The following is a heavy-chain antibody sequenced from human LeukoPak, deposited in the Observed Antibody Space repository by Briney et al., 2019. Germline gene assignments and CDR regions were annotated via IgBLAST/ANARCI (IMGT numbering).Heavy chain of an antibody. CDR3: GGYRYEAAADL. J-gene: IGHJ4*02. Sequence: GGSLRLSCAASGFTFSTYWMTWVRQAPGQGPEWLANINPTGRETFYVDPVKGRFTISRDNAKNLLYLQMSSLRGEDTAVYYCGGYRYEAAADLWGQGTLVTVSS. CDR1: GFTFSTYW. V-gene: IGHV3-7*01. CDR2: INPTGRET. D-gene: IGHD2-2*01.